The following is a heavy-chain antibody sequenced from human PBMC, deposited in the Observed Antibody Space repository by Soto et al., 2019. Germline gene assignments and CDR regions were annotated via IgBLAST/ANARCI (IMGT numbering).Heavy chain of an antibody. V-gene: IGHV3-13*01. CDR1: GFTFSSYD. CDR3: ARSPPGGYHYYYGMDV. Sequence: EVQLVESGGGLVQPGGSLRLSCATSGFTFSSYDMPWVRQATGKGLDWVSAIGTAGDTYYPGSVKGRFTISRENAKISLYLQMNSLRAGDTAVYYCARSPPGGYHYYYGMDVWGQGTTVTVSS. D-gene: IGHD3-22*01. J-gene: IGHJ6*02. CDR2: IGTAGDT.